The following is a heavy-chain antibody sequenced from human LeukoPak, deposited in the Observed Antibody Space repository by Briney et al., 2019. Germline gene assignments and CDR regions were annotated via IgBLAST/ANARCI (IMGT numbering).Heavy chain of an antibody. CDR1: GYSFTSYW. J-gene: IGHJ4*02. CDR3: ARRYYGSGNFYVGGFYYFDY. CDR2: IYPGDSDT. D-gene: IGHD3-10*01. Sequence: GESLKISCKGSGYSFTSYWIGWVRQMPGKGLEWMGIIYPGDSDTRYSPSFQGQVTISADKSISTAYLQWSSLKASDTAMYFCARRYYGSGNFYVGGFYYFDYWGQGTLVTVSS. V-gene: IGHV5-51*01.